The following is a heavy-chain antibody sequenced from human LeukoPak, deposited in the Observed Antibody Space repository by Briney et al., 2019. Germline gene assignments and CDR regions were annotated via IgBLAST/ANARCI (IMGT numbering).Heavy chain of an antibody. D-gene: IGHD6-13*01. CDR3: ARNSDSSSWNYYFDY. CDR2: IYSGGST. V-gene: IGHV3-66*01. Sequence: GGSLRLSCAASGFTVSSNYMSWVRQAPGKGLEWVSVIYSGGSTYYADSVKGRFTIFRDNSKNTLYLQMNSLRAEDTAVYYCARNSDSSSWNYYFDYWGQGTLVTVSS. J-gene: IGHJ4*02. CDR1: GFTVSSNY.